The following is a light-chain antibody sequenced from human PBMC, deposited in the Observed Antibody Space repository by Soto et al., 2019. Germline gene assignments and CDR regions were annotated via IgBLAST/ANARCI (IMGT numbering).Light chain of an antibody. J-gene: IGKJ5*01. CDR2: DAS. CDR3: QQYNNWPPIT. CDR1: QSIRNF. V-gene: IGKV3-15*01. Sequence: EIVLTQSPGTLSLSPGERATLSCRASQSIRNFLAWYQQKPGQAPRLLIYDASTRATGIPDRFSGSGSGTEFTLTISSLQSEDFAVYFGQQYNNWPPITFGQGTRLEIK.